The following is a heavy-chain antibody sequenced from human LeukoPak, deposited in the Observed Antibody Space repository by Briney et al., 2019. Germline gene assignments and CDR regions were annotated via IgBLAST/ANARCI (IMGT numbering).Heavy chain of an antibody. J-gene: IGHJ6*03. CDR3: ARHGVGDDFWSGYYPESYYYYYMDV. D-gene: IGHD3-3*01. CDR1: GGSTSSSSYY. V-gene: IGHV4-39*01. CDR2: IYYSGST. Sequence: SETLSLTCTVSGGSTSSSSYYWGWIRQPPGKGLEWIGSIYYSGSTYYNPSLKSRVTISVDTSKNQFSLKLSSVTAADTAVYYCARHGVGDDFWSGYYPESYYYYYMDVWGKGTTVTVSS.